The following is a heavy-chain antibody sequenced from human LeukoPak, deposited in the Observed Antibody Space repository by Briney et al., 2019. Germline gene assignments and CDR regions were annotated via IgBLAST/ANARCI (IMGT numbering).Heavy chain of an antibody. Sequence: SQTRSLTCTVSGGSISIGGYYWSWIRQHPGKGLEWIGYIYCSGITYYNPSLKSRVTISVDTSKNQFSLYLSSVTAADTAVYYCARVTSGEFADYWGQGTLVTVSS. CDR3: ARVTSGEFADY. CDR2: IYCSGIT. CDR1: GGSISIGGYY. D-gene: IGHD3-10*01. V-gene: IGHV4-31*03. J-gene: IGHJ4*02.